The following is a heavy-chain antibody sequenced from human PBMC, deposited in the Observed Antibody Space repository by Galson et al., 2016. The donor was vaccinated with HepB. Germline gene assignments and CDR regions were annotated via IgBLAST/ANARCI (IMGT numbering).Heavy chain of an antibody. D-gene: IGHD6-13*01. CDR2: IDPSDSYT. CDR1: GYIFTNYW. CDR3: ARWTSAGN. V-gene: IGHV5-10-1*01. Sequence: QSGAEVKKPGESLRISCKGSGYIFTNYWINWVRQMPGKGLEWMGRIDPSDSYTNYSPSFQGHVTMSADKSISTAYLQWRSLRASDTAIYYCARWTSAGNWGQGTLVTVSS. J-gene: IGHJ4*02.